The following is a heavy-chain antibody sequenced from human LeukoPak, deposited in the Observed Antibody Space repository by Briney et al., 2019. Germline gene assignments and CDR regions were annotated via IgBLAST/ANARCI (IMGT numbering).Heavy chain of an antibody. Sequence: PSETLSLTCAVYGGSFSGYYWSWICQPPGKGLEWVGEINHSGSTNYNPSLKSRVTISVDTSKNQFSLKLSSVTAADTAVYYCARLRGYSSSWGLDYWGQGTLVTVSS. CDR2: INHSGST. CDR1: GGSFSGYY. D-gene: IGHD6-6*01. J-gene: IGHJ4*02. CDR3: ARLRGYSSSWGLDY. V-gene: IGHV4-34*01.